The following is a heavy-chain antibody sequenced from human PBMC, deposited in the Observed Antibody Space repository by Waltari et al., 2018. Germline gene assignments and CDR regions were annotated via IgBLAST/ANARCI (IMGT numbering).Heavy chain of an antibody. V-gene: IGHV3-23*01. D-gene: IGHD6-19*01. CDR2: ISGSGGST. CDR3: AKDHRAVAGRVFYYYGMDV. Sequence: EVQLLESGGGLVQPGGSLRLSCAASGLTFSRYAVSLVRQAPGKGLEWVSTISGSGGSTYYADSVKGRFTISRDNSKNTLYLQMNSLRAEDTAVYYCAKDHRAVAGRVFYYYGMDVWGQGTTVTVSS. J-gene: IGHJ6*02. CDR1: GLTFSRYA.